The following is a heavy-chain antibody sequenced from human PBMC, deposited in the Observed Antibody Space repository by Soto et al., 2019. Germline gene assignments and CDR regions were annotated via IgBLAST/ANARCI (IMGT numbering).Heavy chain of an antibody. CDR2: IIPIFGTA. CDR3: ARARRRYYDSSGQPKDYYYYGMDV. J-gene: IGHJ6*02. CDR1: GGTFSSYA. V-gene: IGHV1-69*01. D-gene: IGHD3-22*01. Sequence: QVQLVQSGAEVKKPGSSVKVSCKASGGTFSSYAISWVRQAPGQGLEWMGGIIPIFGTANYAQKFQGRVTINADESTSTAYMELSSLRSEDTAVYYCARARRRYYDSSGQPKDYYYYGMDVWGQGTTVTVSS.